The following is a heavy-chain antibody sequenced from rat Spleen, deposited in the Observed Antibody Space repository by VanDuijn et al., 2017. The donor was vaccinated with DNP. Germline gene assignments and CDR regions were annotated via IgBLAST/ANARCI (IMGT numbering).Heavy chain of an antibody. J-gene: IGHJ3*01. V-gene: IGHV5-31*01. CDR1: GFIFSNHW. CDR2: ITTGGGGT. CDR3: ARQDLY. Sequence: EVQLVESGGGPVQPGRSLKLSCVASGFIFSNHWMTWIRQAPGKGLEWVASITTGGGGTYYRDSVKGRFTISRDNAKRILYLQMDSLRSEDTATYYCARQDLYWGQGTLVTVSS.